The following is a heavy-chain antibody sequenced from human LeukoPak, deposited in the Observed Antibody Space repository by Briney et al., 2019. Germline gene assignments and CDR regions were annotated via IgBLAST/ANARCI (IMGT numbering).Heavy chain of an antibody. J-gene: IGHJ4*02. D-gene: IGHD6-6*01. V-gene: IGHV4-34*01. CDR3: AREAYSNYPRWGIAARPYFDY. CDR1: GGSFSGYY. Sequence: SETLSLTCAVYGGSFSGYYWSWIRQPPGKGLEWIGEINHSGSTNYNPSLKSRVTISVDTSKNQFSLKLSSVTAADTAVYYCAREAYSNYPRWGIAARPYFDYWGQGTLVTVSS. CDR2: INHSGST.